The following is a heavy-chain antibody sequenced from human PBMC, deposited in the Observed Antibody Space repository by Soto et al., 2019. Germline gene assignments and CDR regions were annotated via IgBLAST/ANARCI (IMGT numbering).Heavy chain of an antibody. CDR2: INPFDGSR. CDR1: GYIFTSYY. D-gene: IGHD3-10*01. Sequence: GASVKVSCKASGYIFTSYYIHWVRQAPGQGLEWMGWINPFDGSRMFAQSFQGRVTMTRDTSTSTVYMEVSSPRSEDTAVYYCSRVDPGETSPFDHWG. J-gene: IGHJ4*01. V-gene: IGHV1-46*03. CDR3: SRVDPGETSPFDH.